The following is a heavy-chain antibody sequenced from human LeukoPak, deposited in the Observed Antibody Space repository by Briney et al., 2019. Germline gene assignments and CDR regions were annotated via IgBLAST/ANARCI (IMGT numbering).Heavy chain of an antibody. D-gene: IGHD4-17*01. V-gene: IGHV3-30-3*01. J-gene: IGHJ4*02. Sequence: GGSLRLSCAASGFTFSSYAMHWVRQAPGKGLEWVAVISYDGSNKYYADSVKGRFTISRDNSKNTLYLQMNSLRAEDTAVYYCARAATVTTDWGQGTLVTVSS. CDR2: ISYDGSNK. CDR3: ARAATVTTD. CDR1: GFTFSSYA.